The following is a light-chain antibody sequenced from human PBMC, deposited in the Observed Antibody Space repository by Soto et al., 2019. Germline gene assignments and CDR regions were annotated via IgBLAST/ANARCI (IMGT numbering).Light chain of an antibody. CDR2: EVR. Sequence: QSVLTQPASVSGSAGQSITISCSGTMRDVGAYNLVSWYQQHPGTAPKLIIYEVRNRPSGIPSRFSGSRSGNTASLTISGLQAADEADYYCSLYTSENAYVFGTGTKVTVL. CDR1: MRDVGAYNL. V-gene: IGLV2-14*01. J-gene: IGLJ1*01. CDR3: SLYTSENAYV.